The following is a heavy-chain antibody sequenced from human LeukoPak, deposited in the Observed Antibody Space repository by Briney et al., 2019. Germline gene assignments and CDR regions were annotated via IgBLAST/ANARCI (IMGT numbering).Heavy chain of an antibody. CDR3: AKDRVVVTAIPRYYFDY. J-gene: IGHJ4*02. V-gene: IGHV3-30*18. Sequence: GGSLRLSCAASGFTFSSYWMSWVRQAPGKGLEWVAVISYDGSNKYYADSVKGRFTISRDNSKNTLYLQMNSLRAEDTAVYYCAKDRVVVTAIPRYYFDYWGQGTLVTVSS. D-gene: IGHD2-21*02. CDR1: GFTFSSYW. CDR2: ISYDGSNK.